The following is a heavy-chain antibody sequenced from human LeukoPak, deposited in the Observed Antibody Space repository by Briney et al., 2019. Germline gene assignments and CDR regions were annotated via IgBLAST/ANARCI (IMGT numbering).Heavy chain of an antibody. CDR3: AKERHTQYYFDY. Sequence: PGGSLRLSCAAPGFTFSSYGMHWVRQAPGKGLEWVAFIRYDGSNKYYADSVKGRFTISRDNSKNTLYLQMNSLRAEDTAVYYCAKERHTQYYFDYWGQGTLVTVSS. CDR2: IRYDGSNK. V-gene: IGHV3-30*02. J-gene: IGHJ4*02. CDR1: GFTFSSYG.